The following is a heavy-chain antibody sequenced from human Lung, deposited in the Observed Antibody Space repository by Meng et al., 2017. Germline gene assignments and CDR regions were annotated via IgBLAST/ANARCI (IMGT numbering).Heavy chain of an antibody. Sequence: PLVGAGGGLFRPGGSLRLSCAASGFTFSTHWMHWVRQAPGKGLEWVSRITGDGSSTIYADSVQGRFTMSRDNAKNTLSLQMNSLRAEDTAVYYCARGGVTTDDWGQGTLVTVSS. J-gene: IGHJ4*02. D-gene: IGHD4-17*01. CDR1: GFTFSTHW. CDR3: ARGGVTTDD. CDR2: ITGDGSST. V-gene: IGHV3-74*01.